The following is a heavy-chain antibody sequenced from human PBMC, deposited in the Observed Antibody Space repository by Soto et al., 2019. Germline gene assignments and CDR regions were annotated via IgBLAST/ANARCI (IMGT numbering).Heavy chain of an antibody. CDR2: IRDSGDT. J-gene: IGHJ6*02. V-gene: IGHV4-59*08. CDR3: VRQGFGARHGLVDV. CDR1: GGSISSHN. Sequence: QVQLQESGPGLVKPSETLSLICSDSGGSISSHNWGWIRLPPGKGLEWIGYIRDSGDTSYNPSLNRRVTMSLDTSKKEFSLKLTSVTAADTAVYYCVRQGFGARHGLVDVLGQGTTVTVSS. D-gene: IGHD3-10*01.